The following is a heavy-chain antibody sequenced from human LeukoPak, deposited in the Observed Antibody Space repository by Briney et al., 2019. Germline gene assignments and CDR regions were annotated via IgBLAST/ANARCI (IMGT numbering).Heavy chain of an antibody. J-gene: IGHJ4*02. Sequence: GESLKISCKGSGYSFTXXXIGWVRQMPGKXXXXXXXXYPGDSDTRYSPSFQGQVTISADKSISTAYLQWSSLKASDTAMYYCARHMYSGSYYASGDYWGQGSLVTVPS. V-gene: IGHV5-51*01. D-gene: IGHD1-26*01. CDR3: ARHMYSGSYYASGDY. CDR1: GYSFTXXX. CDR2: XYPGDSDT.